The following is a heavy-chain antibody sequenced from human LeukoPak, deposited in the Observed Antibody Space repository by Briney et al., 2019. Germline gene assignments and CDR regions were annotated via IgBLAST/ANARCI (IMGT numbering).Heavy chain of an antibody. CDR2: INHSGST. CDR3: AVGDTIAARQNY. CDR1: GGSFSGYY. V-gene: IGHV4-34*01. Sequence: PSETLSLTCAVYGGSFSGYYWSRIRQPPGKGLEWIGEINHSGSTNYNPSPKSRVTISVYTSKNQFSLKLSSVTAADTAVYYCAVGDTIAARQNYWGQGTLVTVSS. D-gene: IGHD6-6*01. J-gene: IGHJ4*02.